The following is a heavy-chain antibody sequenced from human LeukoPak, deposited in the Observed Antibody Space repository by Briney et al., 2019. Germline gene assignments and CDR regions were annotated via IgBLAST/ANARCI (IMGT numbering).Heavy chain of an antibody. V-gene: IGHV3-7*01. CDR3: ARESVPYAPGGDS. CDR2: IKETGSER. CDR1: GFTFSTYL. Sequence: QTGGSLRLSCAASGFTFSTYLMTWVRQAPGKGLEWVANIKETGSERNYVDSVRGRFTISRDNAKNSLYLQMDSLRAEDTAVYYCARESVPYAPGGDSWVQGTLVTVSS. D-gene: IGHD3-16*01. J-gene: IGHJ4*02.